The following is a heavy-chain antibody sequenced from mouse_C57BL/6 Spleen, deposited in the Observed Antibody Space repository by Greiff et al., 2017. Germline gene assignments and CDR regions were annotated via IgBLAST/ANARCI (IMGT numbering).Heavy chain of an antibody. CDR2: IHPNSGST. J-gene: IGHJ2*01. CDR3: ARGHYGSSYGFDY. Sequence: QVQLQQPGAELVKPGASVKLSCKASGYTFTSYWMHWVKQRPGQGLEWIGMIHPNSGSTNYNEKFKSKATLTVDKSSSTAYMQLSSLTSEDSAVYYCARGHYGSSYGFDYWGQGTTLTVSS. CDR1: GYTFTSYW. V-gene: IGHV1-64*01. D-gene: IGHD1-1*01.